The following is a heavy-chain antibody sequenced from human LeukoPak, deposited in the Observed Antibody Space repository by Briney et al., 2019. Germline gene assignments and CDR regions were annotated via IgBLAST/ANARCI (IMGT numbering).Heavy chain of an antibody. J-gene: IGHJ6*03. CDR3: ARGVGGSGSYELYYYYYYMDV. CDR1: GYTFTSYG. CDR2: IIPIFGTA. V-gene: IGHV1-69*06. D-gene: IGHD3-10*01. Sequence: ASVKVSCKASGYTFTSYGISWVRQAPGQGLEWMGGIIPIFGTANYAQKFQGRVTITADKSTSTAYMELSSLRSEDTAVYYCARGVGGSGSYELYYYYYYMDVWGKGTTVTVSS.